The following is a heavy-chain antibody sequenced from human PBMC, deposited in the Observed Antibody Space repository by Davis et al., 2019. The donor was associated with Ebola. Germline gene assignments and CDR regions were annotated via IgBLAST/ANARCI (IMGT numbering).Heavy chain of an antibody. D-gene: IGHD6-13*01. CDR2: IYYSGST. CDR3: ARGVAAAELYYYYYYMDV. V-gene: IGHV4-61*01. Sequence: PSETLSLTCTVSGGSISSSSYYWSWIRQPPGKGLEWIGYIYYSGSTNYNPSLKSRVTISVDTSKNQFSLKLSSVTAADTAVYYCARGVAAAELYYYYYYMDVWGKGTTVTVSS. CDR1: GGSISSSSYY. J-gene: IGHJ6*03.